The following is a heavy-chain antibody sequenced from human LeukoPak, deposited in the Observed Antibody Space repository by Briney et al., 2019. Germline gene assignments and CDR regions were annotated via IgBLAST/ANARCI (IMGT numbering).Heavy chain of an antibody. CDR2: ISGSGGST. CDR3: AKDPVVVTAMRRYYYGMDV. V-gene: IGHV3-23*01. D-gene: IGHD2-21*02. J-gene: IGHJ6*02. Sequence: PGGSLRLSCAASGFTFSSYAMSWVRQAPGKGLEWVSAISGSGGSTYYADSVKGRFTISRDNSKNTLYLQMNSLRAEDTAVYYCAKDPVVVTAMRRYYYGMDVWGQGTTVTVSS. CDR1: GFTFSSYA.